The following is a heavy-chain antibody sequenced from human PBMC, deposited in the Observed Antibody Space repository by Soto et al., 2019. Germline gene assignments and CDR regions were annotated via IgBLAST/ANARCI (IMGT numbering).Heavy chain of an antibody. Sequence: SETLSLTCTVSGGSISSGGYYWSWIRQHPGKGLEWIGYIYYSGSTYYNPSLKSRVTISVDTSKNQFSLKPNSVTAADSAVYFCARLEGLATISYYFDFWGPGALVTVSS. D-gene: IGHD3-9*01. CDR3: ARLEGLATISYYFDF. CDR1: GGSISSGGYY. CDR2: IYYSGST. V-gene: IGHV4-31*03. J-gene: IGHJ4*02.